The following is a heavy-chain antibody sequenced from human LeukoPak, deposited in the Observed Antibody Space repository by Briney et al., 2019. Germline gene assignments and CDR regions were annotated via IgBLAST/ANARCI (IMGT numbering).Heavy chain of an antibody. Sequence: GGSLRLSCAGSGFPFSSHGMNWVRQAPGKGLEWVSGISPGGGPTYYADSVRGRFTISRDNSKNTLYLQMNSLRVEDTAVYYCARVGGHWGQGTLVTVSS. J-gene: IGHJ4*02. CDR3: ARVGGH. CDR2: ISPGGGPT. D-gene: IGHD3-10*01. CDR1: GFPFSSHG. V-gene: IGHV3-23*01.